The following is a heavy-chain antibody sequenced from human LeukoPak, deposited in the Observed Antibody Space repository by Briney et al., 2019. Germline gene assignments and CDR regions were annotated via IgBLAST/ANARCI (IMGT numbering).Heavy chain of an antibody. CDR1: GASISSYY. D-gene: IGHD3-10*01. CDR2: IYYSGST. Sequence: SETLSLTCTVSGASISSYYWSWIRQPPGKGLEWIGYIYYSGSTNYNPSLKSRVTISVDTSKNQFSLKLSSVTAADTAVYYCARDSYGSGASDYWGQGTLVTVSS. J-gene: IGHJ4*02. CDR3: ARDSYGSGASDY. V-gene: IGHV4-59*01.